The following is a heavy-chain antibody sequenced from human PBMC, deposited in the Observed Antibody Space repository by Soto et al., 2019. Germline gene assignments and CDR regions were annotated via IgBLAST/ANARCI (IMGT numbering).Heavy chain of an antibody. CDR1: GGSISSGDYY. Sequence: PSETLALTCTVSGGSISSGDYYWSWIRQPPGKGLEWIGYIYYSGSTYYNPSLKSRVTISVDTSKNQFSLKLSSVTAADTAVYYGVRQGFGALRGHVDVWGQGTTVTVSS. V-gene: IGHV4-30-4*01. D-gene: IGHD3-10*01. J-gene: IGHJ6*02. CDR3: VRQGFGALRGHVDV. CDR2: IYYSGST.